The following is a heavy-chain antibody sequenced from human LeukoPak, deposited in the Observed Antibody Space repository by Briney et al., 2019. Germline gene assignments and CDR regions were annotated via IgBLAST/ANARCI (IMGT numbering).Heavy chain of an antibody. CDR2: INPSGGTT. V-gene: IGHV1-46*01. CDR3: SRDLGGSYNDY. J-gene: IGHJ4*02. Sequence: ASVKVSCKASGYTFSTYYIHWVRQAPGQGLEWVGVINPSGGTTTYAQKFQGGVTMTRDTSTSTVYMELSSLRIEDTAVYYCSRDLGGSYNDYWGQGTMVTVSS. CDR1: GYTFSTYY. D-gene: IGHD1-26*01.